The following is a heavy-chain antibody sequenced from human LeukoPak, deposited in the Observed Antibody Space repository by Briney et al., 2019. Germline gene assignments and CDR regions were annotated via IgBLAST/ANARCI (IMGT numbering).Heavy chain of an antibody. Sequence: SETLSLTCTVSGDSIRSYYWSWIRQPPGKGLEWIGYIYYSGSTNYNPSLKSRVTISVDTSKNQFSLKLSSATAADTAVYYCARGRSTSRYWGQGTLVTVSS. J-gene: IGHJ4*02. CDR2: IYYSGST. CDR3: ARGRSTSRY. V-gene: IGHV4-59*01. D-gene: IGHD6-6*01. CDR1: GDSIRSYY.